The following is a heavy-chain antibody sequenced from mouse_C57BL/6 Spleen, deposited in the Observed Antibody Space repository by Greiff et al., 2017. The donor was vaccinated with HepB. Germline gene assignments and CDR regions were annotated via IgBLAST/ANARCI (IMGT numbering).Heavy chain of an antibody. CDR1: GYSFSSYL. J-gene: IGHJ2*01. CDR2: IYPGDGDT. D-gene: IGHD2-1*01. Sequence: VKLHQSGAELVKPGASVKISCKASGYSFSSYLMNWVKQRPGKGLEWIGQIYPGDGDTNYNGKFKGKATLTADKSSSTAYMQLSSLTAEDSAVYFCAQGRILPEVSDYWGQGTTLTVSS. V-gene: IGHV1-80*01. CDR3: AQGRILPEVSDY.